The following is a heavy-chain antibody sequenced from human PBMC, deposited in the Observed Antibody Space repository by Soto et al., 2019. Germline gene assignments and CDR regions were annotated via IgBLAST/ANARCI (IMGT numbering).Heavy chain of an antibody. J-gene: IGHJ3*02. D-gene: IGHD3-22*01. CDR3: ARDLRGNYYDSSGYTDDDALDI. CDR1: GGSISSGGYY. Sequence: PSETLSLTCTVSGGSISSGGYYWSWIRQHPGKGLEWIGYIYYSGSTYYNPSLKSRVTISVDTSKNQFSLKLSSVTAADTAVYYCARDLRGNYYDSSGYTDDDALDIWGQGTMVTVSS. V-gene: IGHV4-31*03. CDR2: IYYSGST.